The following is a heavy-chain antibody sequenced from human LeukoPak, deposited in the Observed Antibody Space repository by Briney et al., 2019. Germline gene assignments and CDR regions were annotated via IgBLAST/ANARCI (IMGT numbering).Heavy chain of an antibody. V-gene: IGHV3-15*01. D-gene: IGHD3-10*01. J-gene: IGHJ4*02. Sequence: GGSLRLSCAASGFTFSNAWMSWVRQAPGKGLEWVGRIKSKTDGGTTDYAATVKGRFTISRDDSKNTLYLQMNSLKTEDTAVYYCVSRYGSGSYYLDYWGQGTLVTVSS. CDR2: IKSKTDGGTT. CDR3: VSRYGSGSYYLDY. CDR1: GFTFSNAW.